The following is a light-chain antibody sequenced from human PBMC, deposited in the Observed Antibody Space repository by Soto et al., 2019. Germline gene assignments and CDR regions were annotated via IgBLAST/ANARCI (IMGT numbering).Light chain of an antibody. CDR3: SSYTSSSTLEVV. CDR2: DVS. V-gene: IGLV2-14*01. Sequence: QSALTQPASVSGSPGQWITISCTGTSSDVGGYNYVSWYQQHPGKAPKLMIYDVSNRPSGVSNRFSGSKSGNTASLTISGLQAEDEADYYCSSYTSSSTLEVVFGGGTKLIVL. CDR1: SSDVGGYNY. J-gene: IGLJ2*01.